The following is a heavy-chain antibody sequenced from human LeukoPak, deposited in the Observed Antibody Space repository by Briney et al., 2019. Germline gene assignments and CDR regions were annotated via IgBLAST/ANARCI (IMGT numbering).Heavy chain of an antibody. V-gene: IGHV3-23*01. CDR1: GFTFSSYA. CDR2: VSGGGVTT. CDR3: PKQSYASGWNPFDY. Sequence: GGSLRLSCAASGFTFSSYAMSWVRQAPGKGLEWVSTVSGGGVTTHYADSAKGRFTISRDNSKNTLYLQMNSLTAEDTAVYYCPKQSYASGWNPFDYWGQGILVTASS. D-gene: IGHD6-19*01. J-gene: IGHJ4*02.